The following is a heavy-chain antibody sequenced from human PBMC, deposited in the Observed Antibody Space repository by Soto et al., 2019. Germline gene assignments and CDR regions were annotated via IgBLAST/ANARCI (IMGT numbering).Heavy chain of an antibody. D-gene: IGHD3-3*01. CDR1: GGSFSGYY. CDR3: ARIWSGSDYYFDY. CDR2: INHSGST. V-gene: IGHV4-34*09. Sequence: SETLSLTCAVYGGSFSGYYWSWIRQPPGKGLEWIGEINHSGSTNYNPSLKSRVTISVDTSKNQFSLKLSSVTAADTAVYYCARIWSGSDYYFDYWGQGTLVTVSS. J-gene: IGHJ4*02.